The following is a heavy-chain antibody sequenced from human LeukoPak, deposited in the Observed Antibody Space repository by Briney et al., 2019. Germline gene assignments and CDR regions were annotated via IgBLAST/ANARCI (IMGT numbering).Heavy chain of an antibody. D-gene: IGHD4/OR15-4a*01. CDR1: AFTFSSYW. CDR2: IHEDGGDK. V-gene: IGHV3-7*05. CDR3: ARTLRLNTPRAFDV. Sequence: GGSLRRYCVVSAFTFSSYWLNWLRQAPGKGLEWLANIHEDGGDKYYVDSVKGRFTISRDNAKNSLYLQMNSLRAEDTALYYCARTLRLNTPRAFDVWGQGTMVTVSS. J-gene: IGHJ3*01.